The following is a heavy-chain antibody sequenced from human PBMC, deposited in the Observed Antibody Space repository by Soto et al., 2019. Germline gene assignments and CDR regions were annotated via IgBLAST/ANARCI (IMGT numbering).Heavy chain of an antibody. CDR1: GYTFTNYW. Sequence: EVQLVQSGAEVKKPGEYLKISCKGSGYTFTNYWIAWVRRVPGKGLEWMGMIYPGDSDTRYSPSFQGQVTFSVDRSISTANLQWSSLKASDTAMYYCARHHSGREPVDYWGQGTLVTVSS. CDR3: ARHHSGREPVDY. CDR2: IYPGDSDT. D-gene: IGHD1-26*01. V-gene: IGHV5-51*01. J-gene: IGHJ4*02.